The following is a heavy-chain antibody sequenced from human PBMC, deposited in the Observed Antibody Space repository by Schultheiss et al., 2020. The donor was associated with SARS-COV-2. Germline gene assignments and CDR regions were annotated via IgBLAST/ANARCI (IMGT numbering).Heavy chain of an antibody. CDR3: ARLGSCGNSYEDCFDP. D-gene: IGHD3-22*01. CDR1: GGSITETNYF. J-gene: IGHJ5*02. Sequence: GSLRLSCTVSGGSITETNYFWAWIRQPPGKGLEWIGSIHFSGYTHYNLSLKSRVIMSVDTSKNHFSLMLRSVTAADTAVFYCARLGSCGNSYEDCFDPWGQGTLVTVSS. V-gene: IGHV4-39*02. CDR2: IHFSGYT.